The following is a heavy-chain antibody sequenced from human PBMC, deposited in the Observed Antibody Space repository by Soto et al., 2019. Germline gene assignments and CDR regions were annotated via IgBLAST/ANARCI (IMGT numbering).Heavy chain of an antibody. V-gene: IGHV4-39*01. Sequence: QLQLQESGPGLVKPSETLSLTCTVSGGSISSSSYYWGWIRQPPGKGLEWIGSIYYSGSTYYNPSLKGRVTISVDTSKNQFSLKLSSVTAADTAVYYCASHSGSYSFDYWGQGTLVTVSS. D-gene: IGHD1-26*01. CDR1: GGSISSSSYY. CDR2: IYYSGST. J-gene: IGHJ4*02. CDR3: ASHSGSYSFDY.